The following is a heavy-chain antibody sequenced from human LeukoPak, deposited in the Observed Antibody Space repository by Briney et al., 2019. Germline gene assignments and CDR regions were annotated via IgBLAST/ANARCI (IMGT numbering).Heavy chain of an antibody. CDR1: GFTFSNYQ. V-gene: IGHV3-48*03. D-gene: IGHD6-19*01. CDR2: IRGSSI. J-gene: IGHJ4*02. Sequence: GGSLRLSCAASGFTFSNYQMSWVRQAPGKEPQWVAGIRGSSIAYADSVKGRFIISRDNAKSSLYLQLNSLSGDDIAVYYCARDRGSSGWYEFDSWGQGTLVTVSS. CDR3: ARDRGSSGWYEFDS.